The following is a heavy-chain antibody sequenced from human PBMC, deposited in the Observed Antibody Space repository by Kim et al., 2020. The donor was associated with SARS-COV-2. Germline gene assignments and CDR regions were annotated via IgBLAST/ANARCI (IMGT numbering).Heavy chain of an antibody. CDR3: AKDYGDFGGMDV. V-gene: IGHV3-30*18. J-gene: IGHJ6*02. CDR2: ISYDGSNK. CDR1: GFTFSSYG. D-gene: IGHD4-17*01. Sequence: GGSLRLSCAASGFTFSSYGMHWVRQAPGKGLEWVAVISYDGSNKYYADSVKGLFTISRDNSKNTLYLQMNSLRAEDTAVYYCAKDYGDFGGMDVWGQGTT.